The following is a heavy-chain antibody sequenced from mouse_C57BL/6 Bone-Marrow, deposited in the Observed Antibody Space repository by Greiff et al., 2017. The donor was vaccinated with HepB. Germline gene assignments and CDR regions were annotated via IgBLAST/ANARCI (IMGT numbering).Heavy chain of an antibody. CDR2: IDPSDSYT. V-gene: IGHV1-50*01. CDR3: AREDYYGSSPYAMDY. CDR1: GYTFTSYW. Sequence: QVQLQQSGAELVKPGASVKLSCKASGYTFTSYWMQWVKQRPGQGLEWIGEIDPSDSYTNYNQKFKGKATLTVDTSSSTAYMELRSLTSEDSAVYFCAREDYYGSSPYAMDYWGQGTSVTVSS. J-gene: IGHJ4*01. D-gene: IGHD1-1*01.